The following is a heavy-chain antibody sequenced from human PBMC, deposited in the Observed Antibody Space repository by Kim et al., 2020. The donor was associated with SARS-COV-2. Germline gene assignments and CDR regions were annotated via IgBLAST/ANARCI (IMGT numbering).Heavy chain of an antibody. CDR2: INTNTGNP. Sequence: ASVKVSCKASGYTFTSYAMNWVRQAPGQGLEWMGWINTNTGNPTYAQGFTGRFVFSLDTSVSTAYLQISSLKAEDTAVYYCARAVAGNYYYYYGMDVWGQGTTVTVSS. CDR1: GYTFTSYA. V-gene: IGHV7-4-1*02. CDR3: ARAVAGNYYYYYGMDV. D-gene: IGHD6-19*01. J-gene: IGHJ6*02.